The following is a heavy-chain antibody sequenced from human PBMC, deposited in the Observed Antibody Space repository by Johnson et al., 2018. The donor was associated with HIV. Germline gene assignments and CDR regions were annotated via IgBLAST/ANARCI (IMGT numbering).Heavy chain of an antibody. D-gene: IGHD6-19*01. CDR1: GFTFSSYA. V-gene: IGHV3-30-3*01. CDR2: ISYDGSNK. Sequence: QVQLVESGGGVVQPGRSLRLSCAASGFTFSSYAMHWVRQAPGKGLEWVAVISYDGSNKYYADSVKGRFTISRDNSKNTLYLQMNSLRAEDTAVYYCARGGSGWYFAFDIWGQGTMGTVAS. J-gene: IGHJ3*02. CDR3: ARGGSGWYFAFDI.